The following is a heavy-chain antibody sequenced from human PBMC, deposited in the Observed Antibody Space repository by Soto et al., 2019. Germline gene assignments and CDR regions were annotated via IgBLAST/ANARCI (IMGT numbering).Heavy chain of an antibody. J-gene: IGHJ4*02. CDR3: ARVPYYYDSSDPDY. CDR1: GGSISSGDYY. D-gene: IGHD3-22*01. V-gene: IGHV4-31*03. CDR2: IYYSGST. Sequence: QVQLQESGPGLVKPSQTLSLTCTVSGGSISSGDYYWSWIRQHPGKGLEWIGFIYYSGSTYYNPYLKSRVTISVDTSKNQFSLKLSSVTAADTAVYYCARVPYYYDSSDPDYWGQGTLVTVSS.